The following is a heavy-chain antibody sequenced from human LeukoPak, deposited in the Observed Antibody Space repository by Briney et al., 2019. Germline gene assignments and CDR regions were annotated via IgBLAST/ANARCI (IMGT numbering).Heavy chain of an antibody. Sequence: ASVKVSCTASGYTFTVYYMHWVRQAPGQGLEWMGWINPNNGGTNYAQKFQGRVTMTRDTSISTAYMELSRLRSDDTAVYYCAMSHDYYDSSGYYYFDYWGQGTLVTVSS. CDR3: AMSHDYYDSSGYYYFDY. CDR2: INPNNGGT. CDR1: GYTFTVYY. V-gene: IGHV1-2*02. D-gene: IGHD3-22*01. J-gene: IGHJ4*02.